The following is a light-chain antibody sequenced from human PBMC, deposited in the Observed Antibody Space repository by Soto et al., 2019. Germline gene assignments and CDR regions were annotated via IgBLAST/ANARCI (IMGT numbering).Light chain of an antibody. CDR3: CSYAGSSTDV. V-gene: IGLV2-23*01. CDR2: EDS. Sequence: QCVLTQPASVSRSPGQSITISCTGSSSDVGSYNLVSWYQQHPGKAPKLMIYEDSKRPSGVSNRFSGSKSGNTASLTISGLQAEDEADYYCCSYAGSSTDVFGTGTKVTVL. J-gene: IGLJ1*01. CDR1: SSDVGSYNL.